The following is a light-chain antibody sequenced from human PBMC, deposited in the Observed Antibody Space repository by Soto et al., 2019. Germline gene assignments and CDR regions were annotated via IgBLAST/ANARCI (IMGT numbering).Light chain of an antibody. Sequence: QHVLTQSPSASASLGASVKLTCILRSGHSSYAIAWHQQQPEKGPRYLIRLNSDGSHTKGDGIPDRFSGSSSGAERYLTISSLQSEDEADYYCQTWGTGIAVFGGGTQLTVL. CDR3: QTWGTGIAV. J-gene: IGLJ7*01. CDR2: LNSDGSH. CDR1: SGHSSYA. V-gene: IGLV4-69*01.